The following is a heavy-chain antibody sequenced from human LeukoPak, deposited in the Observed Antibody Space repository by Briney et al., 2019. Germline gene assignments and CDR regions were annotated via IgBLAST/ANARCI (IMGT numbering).Heavy chain of an antibody. J-gene: IGHJ5*02. Sequence: GASVKVSCKASGGTFSSYAISWVRQAPGQGLEWMGGIIPIFGTANYAQKFQGRVTITTDESTSTAYMELSSLRSEDTAVYYCAIDNYAGANWFDPWGQGTLVTVSS. D-gene: IGHD1-7*01. CDR2: IIPIFGTA. CDR1: GGTFSSYA. CDR3: AIDNYAGANWFDP. V-gene: IGHV1-69*05.